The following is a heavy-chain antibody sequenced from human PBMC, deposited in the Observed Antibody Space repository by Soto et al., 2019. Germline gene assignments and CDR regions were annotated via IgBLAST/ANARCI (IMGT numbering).Heavy chain of an antibody. CDR2: ISRGGDIT. CDR3: SKWSGFGDA. Sequence: EVQLLEPGGGLWQPGGSLRLSCFASGLDFSSNSMTWARQAPGKGLEWVGGISRGGDITFYRDSVKGRFTISRDISKNTLFLQMNSLRVEDTATYFCSKWSGFGDAWGQGTLVTVSS. J-gene: IGHJ5*02. CDR1: GLDFSSNS. V-gene: IGHV3-23*01. D-gene: IGHD2-15*01.